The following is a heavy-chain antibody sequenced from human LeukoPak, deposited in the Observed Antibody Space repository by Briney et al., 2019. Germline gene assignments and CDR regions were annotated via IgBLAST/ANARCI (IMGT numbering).Heavy chain of an antibody. CDR2: ISYDGSNK. Sequence: GRSLRLSCAASGFTFSSYAMHWVRQAPGKGLEWVAVISYDGSNKYYADSVKGRFTISRDNSMNTLYLQMNSLRAEDTAVYYCASRLFDPWGQGTLVTVSS. J-gene: IGHJ5*02. CDR1: GFTFSSYA. CDR3: ASRLFDP. V-gene: IGHV3-30-3*01.